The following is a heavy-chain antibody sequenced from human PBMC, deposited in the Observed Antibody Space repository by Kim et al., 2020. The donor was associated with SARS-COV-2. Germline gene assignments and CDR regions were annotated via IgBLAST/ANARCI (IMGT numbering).Heavy chain of an antibody. J-gene: IGHJ4*02. D-gene: IGHD3-16*02. Sequence: VKGRFTISRDNAKNSLYLQMNSLRAEDTAVYYCARDPSSLDWGSYPTRYYWGQGTLVTVSS. CDR3: ARDPSSLDWGSYPTRYY. V-gene: IGHV3-21*01.